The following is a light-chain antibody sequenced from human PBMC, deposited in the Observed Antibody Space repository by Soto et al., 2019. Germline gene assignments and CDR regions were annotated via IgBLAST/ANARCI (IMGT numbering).Light chain of an antibody. J-gene: IGLJ1*01. V-gene: IGLV2-11*01. CDR2: DVS. CDR1: SSDVGGYNY. Sequence: QSALTQPRSVSGSPGQSVTISCTGNSSDVGGYNYVSWYQQYPGKAPKLMIYDVSKRPSGVPDRFSGSKSGNTASLTISGLQAEDEADYYCCSYAGSYTYVFGIGTKVTVL. CDR3: CSYAGSYTYV.